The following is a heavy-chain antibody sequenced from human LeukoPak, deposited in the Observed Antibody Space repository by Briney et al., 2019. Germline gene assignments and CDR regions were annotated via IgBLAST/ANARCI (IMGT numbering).Heavy chain of an antibody. CDR3: ARIDYGDYFDY. Sequence: PSETLSLTCTVSGGSISSYYCSWSRQPPGKGLEWIGYIYYSGSTNYNPSLKSRVTISLDTSKSQFSLKLSSVTAADTAVYYCARIDYGDYFDYWGQGTLVTVSS. D-gene: IGHD4-17*01. V-gene: IGHV4-59*01. J-gene: IGHJ4*02. CDR2: IYYSGST. CDR1: GGSISSYY.